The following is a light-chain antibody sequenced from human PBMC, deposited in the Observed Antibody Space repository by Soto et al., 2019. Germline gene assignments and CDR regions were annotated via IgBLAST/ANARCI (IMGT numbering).Light chain of an antibody. CDR1: QGISNY. Sequence: DIQMTQSPSSLSASVGDRVTMTCQASQGISNYLNWYQQKPGKAPKLLIYDASNLETGVPSRFSGSGSGTDFTFTISSLQPEDIATYYCQQYDNLPLTFGGGTKVDIK. J-gene: IGKJ4*01. CDR3: QQYDNLPLT. V-gene: IGKV1-33*01. CDR2: DAS.